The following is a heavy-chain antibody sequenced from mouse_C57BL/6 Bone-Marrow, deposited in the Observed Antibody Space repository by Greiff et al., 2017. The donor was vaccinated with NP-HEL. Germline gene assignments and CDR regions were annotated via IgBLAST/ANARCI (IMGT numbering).Heavy chain of an antibody. CDR2: INPSTGGT. D-gene: IGHD2-4*01. CDR1: GYSFTGYY. V-gene: IGHV1-42*01. CDR3: ARADYDDAWYFDV. J-gene: IGHJ1*03. Sequence: VQLQQSGPELVKPGASVKISCKASGYSFTGYYMNWVKQSPEKSLEWIGEINPSTGGTTYNQKFKAQATLTVDKSSSTADMQLKSLTSEDSAVYDCARADYDDAWYFDVWGTGTTVTGSS.